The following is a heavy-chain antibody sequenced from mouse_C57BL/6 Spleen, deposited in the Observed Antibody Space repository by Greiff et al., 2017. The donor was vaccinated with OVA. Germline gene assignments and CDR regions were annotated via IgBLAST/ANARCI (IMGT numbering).Heavy chain of an antibody. J-gene: IGHJ1*03. V-gene: IGHV1-53*01. D-gene: IGHD2-12*01. CDR3: ARFPAYYSYWYFDV. Sequence: QVQLQQPGTELVKPGASVKLSCKASGYTFTSYWMHWVKQRPGQGLEWIGNINPSNGGTNYNEKFKSKATLTVDKSSSTAYMQLSSLTSEDSAVYYCARFPAYYSYWYFDVWGTGTTVTVSS. CDR1: GYTFTSYW. CDR2: INPSNGGT.